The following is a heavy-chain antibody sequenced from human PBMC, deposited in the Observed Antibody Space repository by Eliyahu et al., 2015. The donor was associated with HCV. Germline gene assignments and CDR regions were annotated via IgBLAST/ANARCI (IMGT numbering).Heavy chain of an antibody. V-gene: IGHV4-39*01. Sequence: QLQLQESGPGLVKPSETLSLTCTVSGXSIXSSSYYWGWIRQPPGKGLEWIGSIYYSGSTYYNPSLKSRVTISVDTSKNQFSLKLSSVTAADTAVYYCARQGPHMGGSVDYWGQGTLVTVSS. CDR3: ARQGPHMGGSVDY. CDR1: GXSIXSSSYY. J-gene: IGHJ4*02. CDR2: IYYSGST. D-gene: IGHD1-26*01.